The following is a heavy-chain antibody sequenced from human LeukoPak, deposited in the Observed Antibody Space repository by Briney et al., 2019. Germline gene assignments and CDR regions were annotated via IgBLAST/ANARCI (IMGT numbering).Heavy chain of an antibody. CDR1: GGSISSGVFY. D-gene: IGHD2-8*02. CDR2: ISYSGST. V-gene: IGHV4-31*03. Sequence: PSQTLSLTCTVSGGSISSGVFYWSWDRQHPGKGLSWIGYISYSGSTHYTSSLRSRLTISVDTSKNHMSLTLSSVTSADTAVYFCARSPGRSCNGTDCSYYWGQGALVIVTS. CDR3: ARSPGRSCNGTDCSYY. J-gene: IGHJ4*02.